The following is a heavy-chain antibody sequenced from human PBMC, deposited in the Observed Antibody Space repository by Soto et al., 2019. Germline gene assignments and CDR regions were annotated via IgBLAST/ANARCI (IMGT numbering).Heavy chain of an antibody. CDR1: GGSISSSSYY. CDR2: IYYSGST. CDR3: ARVPAAIWPGVEDAFDI. D-gene: IGHD2-2*02. Sequence: SETLSLTCTVSGGSISSSSYYWGWIRQPPGKGLEWIGSIYYSGSTYYNPSLKSPVTISVDTSKNQFSLKLSSVTAADTAVYYCARVPAAIWPGVEDAFDIWGQGTMVTVSS. V-gene: IGHV4-39*01. J-gene: IGHJ3*02.